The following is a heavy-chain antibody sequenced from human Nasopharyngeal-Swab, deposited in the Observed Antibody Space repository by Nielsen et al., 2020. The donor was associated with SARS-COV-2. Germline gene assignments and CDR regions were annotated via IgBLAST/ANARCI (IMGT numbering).Heavy chain of an antibody. D-gene: IGHD5-18*01. CDR3: ARTIGASRGYSYGSYYYMDV. J-gene: IGHJ6*03. V-gene: IGHV4-59*01. CDR1: GGSISSYY. Sequence: SETLSLTCTVSGGSISSYYWSWIRQPPGKGLEWIGYIYYSGRTNYNPSLKSRVTISVDTSKNQFSLKLSSVTAADTAVYYCARTIGASRGYSYGSYYYMDVWGKGTTVTVSS. CDR2: IYYSGRT.